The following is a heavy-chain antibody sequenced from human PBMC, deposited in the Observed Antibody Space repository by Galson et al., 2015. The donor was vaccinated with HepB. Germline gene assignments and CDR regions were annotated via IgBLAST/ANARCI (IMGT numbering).Heavy chain of an antibody. CDR1: GFSLSTRGVG. CDR3: AHKSLTGNTDYFDY. V-gene: IGHV2-5*01. CDR2: IYWKDDK. J-gene: IGHJ4*02. Sequence: PALVKPTQTLTLTCTFSGFSLSTRGVGVGWIRQPPGKALEWLGLIYWKDDKRYSPSLKSRLTITKDTSKNQVVLTLTNMDPVDTATYYCAHKSLTGNTDYFDYWGQGTLVTVSS. D-gene: IGHD1-14*01.